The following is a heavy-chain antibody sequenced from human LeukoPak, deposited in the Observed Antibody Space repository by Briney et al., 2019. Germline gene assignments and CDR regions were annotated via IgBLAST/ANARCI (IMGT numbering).Heavy chain of an antibody. CDR1: GGSISSYY. V-gene: IGHV4-59*01. Sequence: PSETLSLTCTVSGGSISSYYWSWIRQPPGKGLEWTGYIYYSGSTNYNPSLKSRVTISVDTSKNQFSLKLSSVTAADTAVYYCARAGLYYYYGMDVWGQGTTVTVSS. CDR3: ARAGLYYYYGMDV. J-gene: IGHJ6*02. CDR2: IYYSGST.